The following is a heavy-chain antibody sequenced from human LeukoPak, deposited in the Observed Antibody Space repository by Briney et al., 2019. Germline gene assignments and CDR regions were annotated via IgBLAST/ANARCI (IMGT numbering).Heavy chain of an antibody. J-gene: IGHJ4*02. CDR3: ARDQYFAVDY. V-gene: IGHV3-48*02. D-gene: IGHD2/OR15-2a*01. CDR2: ISGDSSTI. Sequence: PGGSLRLSCAASEFTFSSYSMNWVRQAPGKGLEWVSYISGDSSTISYADSVKGRFTISRDNAKNSLHLQMNSLRDEDTAVYYCARDQYFAVDYWGQGTLVTVSS. CDR1: EFTFSSYS.